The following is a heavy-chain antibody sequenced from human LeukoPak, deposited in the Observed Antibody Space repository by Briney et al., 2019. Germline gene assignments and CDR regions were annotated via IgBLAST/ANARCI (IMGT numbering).Heavy chain of an antibody. V-gene: IGHV3-53*01. Sequence: GGSLRLSCAASGFTFSSYAMTWVRQAPGKGLEWVSFIYSGGATYYADSVRGRFTISRDSSKNTLYLQMNSLRVEDTAVYYCARVPGYSWGQGTLVTVSS. CDR1: GFTFSSYA. CDR3: ARVPGYS. J-gene: IGHJ4*02. D-gene: IGHD6-13*01. CDR2: IYSGGAT.